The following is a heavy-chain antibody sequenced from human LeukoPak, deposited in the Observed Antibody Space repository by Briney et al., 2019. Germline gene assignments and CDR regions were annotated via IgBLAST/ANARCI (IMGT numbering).Heavy chain of an antibody. CDR2: INHSGST. D-gene: IGHD1-14*01. V-gene: IGHV4-34*01. J-gene: IGHJ3*02. Sequence: PSETLSLTCAVYGGSFSGYYWSWIRQPPGKGLEWIGEINHSGSTNYNPSLKSRVTISVDTSKNQFSLKLSSVTAADTAVYYCASIGNPTDAFDIWGQGTMVTVSS. CDR1: GGSFSGYY. CDR3: ASIGNPTDAFDI.